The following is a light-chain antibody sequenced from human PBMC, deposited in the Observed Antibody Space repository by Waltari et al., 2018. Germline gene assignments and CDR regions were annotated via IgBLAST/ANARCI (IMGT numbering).Light chain of an antibody. CDR2: DVT. Sequence: QSALTQPRSVSGSPGQSVTIFCTGTGSDVGDYDYVSWYQQHPGKVPKRVIYDVTKRPSGVPDRFSGSRSGNSASLTISGLQAEDEADYYCCTYEGTWVFGGGTKLTVL. V-gene: IGLV2-11*01. J-gene: IGLJ3*02. CDR3: CTYEGTWV. CDR1: GSDVGDYDY.